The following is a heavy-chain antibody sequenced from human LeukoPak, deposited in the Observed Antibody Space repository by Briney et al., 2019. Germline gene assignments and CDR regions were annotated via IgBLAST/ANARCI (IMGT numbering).Heavy chain of an antibody. Sequence: GGSLRLSCAASGFTFSNYWMHWVRQVPGKGLVWVSLIHSDGSTIIYADSVKGRFTISRDNAKNSLYLQMNSLRAEDTAVYYCARVKSGLPEAWGQGTMVTVSS. D-gene: IGHD4-11*01. V-gene: IGHV3-74*01. J-gene: IGHJ3*01. CDR3: ARVKSGLPEA. CDR2: IHSDGSTI. CDR1: GFTFSNYW.